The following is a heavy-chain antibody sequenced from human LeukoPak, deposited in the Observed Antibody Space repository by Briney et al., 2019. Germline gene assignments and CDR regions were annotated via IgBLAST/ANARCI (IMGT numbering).Heavy chain of an antibody. CDR3: AKDRCSNGIGCYYYYMEV. Sequence: PGGSLRLSCAASGFIFSSYGMSWVRQAPGKGLEWVAYIQYDRTNEQYAHSVKGRFRISRDNSNNILYLQMNSLRTGDTAVYYCAKDRCSNGIGCYYYYMEVWGKGTTVTISS. D-gene: IGHD2-8*01. CDR1: GFIFSSYG. J-gene: IGHJ6*03. CDR2: IQYDRTNE. V-gene: IGHV3-30*02.